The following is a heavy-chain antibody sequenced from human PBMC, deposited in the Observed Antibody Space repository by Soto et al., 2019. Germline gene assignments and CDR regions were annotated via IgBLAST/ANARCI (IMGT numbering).Heavy chain of an antibody. V-gene: IGHV3-9*01. CDR2: ISWNSGSI. Sequence: EVQLVESGGGLVQPGRSLRLSCAASGFTFDDYAMHWVRQDPGKGLVWVSGISWNSGSIGYADSVKGRFTISRDSAKNSLYLQMNSLRAEDTALYYCAKALSSGSTDFDYWGQGTLVTVSS. J-gene: IGHJ4*02. D-gene: IGHD6-19*01. CDR1: GFTFDDYA. CDR3: AKALSSGSTDFDY.